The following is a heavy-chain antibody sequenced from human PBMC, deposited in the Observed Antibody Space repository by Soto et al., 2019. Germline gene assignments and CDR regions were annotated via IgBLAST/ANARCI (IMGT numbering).Heavy chain of an antibody. Sequence: GASVKVSCKASGGTFSSYTISWVRQAPGQGLEWMGRIIPILGIANYAQKFQGRVTITADKSTSTAYMELSSLRSEDTAVYYCAREWVYCTNGVCYVDRFDPWGQGTLVTVSS. V-gene: IGHV1-69*04. J-gene: IGHJ5*02. CDR3: AREWVYCTNGVCYVDRFDP. D-gene: IGHD2-8*01. CDR2: IIPILGIA. CDR1: GGTFSSYT.